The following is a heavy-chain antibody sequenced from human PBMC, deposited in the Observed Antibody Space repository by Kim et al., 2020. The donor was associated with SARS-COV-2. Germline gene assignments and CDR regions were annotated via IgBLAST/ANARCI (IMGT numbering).Heavy chain of an antibody. Sequence: SETLSLTCTVSGGSISSYYWSWIRQPPGKGLEWIGYIYYSGSTNYNPSLKSRVTISVDTSKNQFSLKLSSVTAADTAVYYCAREGARYGTPDYWGQGTLVTVSS. J-gene: IGHJ4*02. D-gene: IGHD4-17*01. CDR1: GGSISSYY. CDR3: AREGARYGTPDY. V-gene: IGHV4-59*13. CDR2: IYYSGST.